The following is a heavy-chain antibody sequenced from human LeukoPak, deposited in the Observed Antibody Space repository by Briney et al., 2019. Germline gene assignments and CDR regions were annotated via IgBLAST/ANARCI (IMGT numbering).Heavy chain of an antibody. J-gene: IGHJ6*03. D-gene: IGHD2-8*01. CDR1: GFTFSSYG. CDR3: ARGGSTNNYYMDV. CDR2: ISYDGSNK. V-gene: IGHV3-30*19. Sequence: GGSLRLSCAASGFTFSSYGMHWVRQAPGKGLEWVAVISYDGSNKYYADSVKGRFTISRDNSKNTLYLQMNSLRAEDTAVYYCARGGSTNNYYMDVWGKGTTVTVSS.